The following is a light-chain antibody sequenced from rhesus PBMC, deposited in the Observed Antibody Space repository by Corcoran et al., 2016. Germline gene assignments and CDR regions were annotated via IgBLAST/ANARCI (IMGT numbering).Light chain of an antibody. V-gene: IGKV3-24*04. Sequence: ETVVTQSPATLSLSPGERATLSCRASQSVGSYLAWYQQKPGQAPRLLIYGASHRATGIPDRCSASGSGTDFTLPISSLEPEDFGVYYCQQSSNLWTFGQGTKVEIK. CDR2: GAS. CDR1: QSVGSY. J-gene: IGKJ1*01. CDR3: QQSSNLWT.